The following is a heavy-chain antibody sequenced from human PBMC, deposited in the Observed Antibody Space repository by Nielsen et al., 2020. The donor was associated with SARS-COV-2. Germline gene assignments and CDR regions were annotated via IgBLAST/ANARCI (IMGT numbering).Heavy chain of an antibody. CDR3: AREYGSGTSGMDV. D-gene: IGHD3-10*01. CDR2: INPNSGGT. CDR1: GYTFTGYY. J-gene: IGHJ6*02. Sequence: ASVKVSCKASGYTFTGYYMHWVRQAPGQGLEWMGWINPNSGGTNYAQKFQGWVTMTRDTSISTAYMELSRLRSDDTAVYYCAREYGSGTSGMDVWGQGTTVTVSS. V-gene: IGHV1-2*04.